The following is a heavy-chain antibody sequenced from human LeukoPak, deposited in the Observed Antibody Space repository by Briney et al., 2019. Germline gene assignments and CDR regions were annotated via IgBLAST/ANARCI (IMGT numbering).Heavy chain of an antibody. J-gene: IGHJ3*02. Sequence: PGGSLTLSCAASGFTFSSYWTHWVRQPPGKGLVWVSRINSDGSSTSYADSVKGRFTISRDNTKNTLYLQMNSLRAEDTAVYYFARANYYGSGRAAFDIWGQGTMVTVSS. CDR2: INSDGSST. CDR3: ARANYYGSGRAAFDI. D-gene: IGHD3-10*01. CDR1: GFTFSSYW. V-gene: IGHV3-74*01.